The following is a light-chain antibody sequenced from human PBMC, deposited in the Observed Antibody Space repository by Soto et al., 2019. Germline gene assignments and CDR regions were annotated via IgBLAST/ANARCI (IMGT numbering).Light chain of an antibody. CDR2: EGS. V-gene: IGLV2-23*03. Sequence: QSVLTQPASVSGSPGQSITISCTGTSRDVGTYDLVSWYQKHPGKAPKLIIYEGSERPSGVSDRFSASKSGSTASLTISGLQAEDEAEYYCCSYAGVSSFVVFGGGTQLTVL. CDR1: SRDVGTYDL. CDR3: CSYAGVSSFVV. J-gene: IGLJ2*01.